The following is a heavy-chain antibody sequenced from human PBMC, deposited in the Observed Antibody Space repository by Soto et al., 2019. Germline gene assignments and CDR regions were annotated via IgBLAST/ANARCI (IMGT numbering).Heavy chain of an antibody. V-gene: IGHV3-15*07. CDR2: IKSKTDGGTT. Sequence: GGSLRLSCAASGFTFSNAWMNWVRQAPGKGLEWVGRIKSKTDGGTTDYAAPVKGRFTISRDDSKNTLYLQMDSLKTEDTAVYYCTTDTYYYDSSGFDYWGQGTLVTVSS. J-gene: IGHJ4*02. CDR1: GFTFSNAW. D-gene: IGHD3-22*01. CDR3: TTDTYYYDSSGFDY.